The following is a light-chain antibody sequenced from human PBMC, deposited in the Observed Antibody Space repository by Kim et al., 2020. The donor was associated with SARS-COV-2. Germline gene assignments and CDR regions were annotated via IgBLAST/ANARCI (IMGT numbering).Light chain of an antibody. V-gene: IGKV3-15*01. CDR2: GAS. Sequence: SPGDRATLSCRASQSVGSNLAWYNQKPGQPPKLLIYGASTRATDIPTRFSGSGSGTEFTLIISRLQSEDFAVYFCQHYNNWPPWTFGQGTKVDIK. CDR1: QSVGSN. CDR3: QHYNNWPPWT. J-gene: IGKJ1*01.